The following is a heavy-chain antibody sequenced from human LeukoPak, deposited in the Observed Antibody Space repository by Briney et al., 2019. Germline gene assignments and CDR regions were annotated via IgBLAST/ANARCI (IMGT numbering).Heavy chain of an antibody. J-gene: IGHJ4*02. CDR1: GFTFNSYS. D-gene: IGHD4-23*01. Sequence: PGGSLRLSCAASGFTFNSYSMNWVRQAPGKGPEWVSYISSSGSTIYYADSVKGRFTISRDNAKNSLYLQMNSLRAEDTAVYYCASRLNGGPPPKWGQGTLVTVSS. V-gene: IGHV3-48*04. CDR2: ISSSGSTI. CDR3: ASRLNGGPPPK.